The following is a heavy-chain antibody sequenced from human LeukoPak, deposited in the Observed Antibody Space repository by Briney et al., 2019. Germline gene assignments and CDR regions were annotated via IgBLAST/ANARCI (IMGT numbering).Heavy chain of an antibody. CDR1: GGSISSYY. V-gene: IGHV4-4*07. J-gene: IGHJ6*02. Sequence: SETLSLTCTVSGGSISSYYWSWIRQPAGKGLEWIGRIYTSGSTNYNPSLKSRVTMSVDTSKNQSSLKLSSVTAADTAVYYCASSQWLASYYYYGMDVWGQGTTVTVSS. CDR2: IYTSGST. D-gene: IGHD5-12*01. CDR3: ASSQWLASYYYYGMDV.